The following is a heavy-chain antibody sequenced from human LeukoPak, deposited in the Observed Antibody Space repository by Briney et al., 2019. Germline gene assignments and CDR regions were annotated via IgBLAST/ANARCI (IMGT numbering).Heavy chain of an antibody. CDR3: ARDSARSGSYSRSPFDY. CDR2: IRGSGDSTTT. D-gene: IGHD1-26*01. V-gene: IGHV3-23*01. J-gene: IGHJ4*02. CDR1: GFTFSSYA. Sequence: QSGGSLRLSCAASGFTFSSYAMSWVRQAPGKGLEWVSAIRGSGDSTTTYYADSVKGRFTISRDNSKNTLYLQMNSLRAEDTAVYYCARDSARSGSYSRSPFDYWGQGTLVTVSS.